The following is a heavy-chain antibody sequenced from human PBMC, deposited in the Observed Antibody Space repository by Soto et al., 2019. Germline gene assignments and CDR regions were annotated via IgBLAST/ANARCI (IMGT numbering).Heavy chain of an antibody. CDR3: ARGVTVFGLVSRFWFDP. J-gene: IGHJ5*02. Sequence: SETLSLTCTVSGGSISSGDYSWSWVRQSPGKGLGWIGHIYNSGITHYNHSLKNRVVISIDTSRNQFSLRLNSLTAADRAVYFCARGVTVFGLVSRFWFDPWGQGTVVTVSS. D-gene: IGHD3-3*01. CDR2: IYNSGIT. CDR1: GGSISSGDYS. V-gene: IGHV4-30-4*01.